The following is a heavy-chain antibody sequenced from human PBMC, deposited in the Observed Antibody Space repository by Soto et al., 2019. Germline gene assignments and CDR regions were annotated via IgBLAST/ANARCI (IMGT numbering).Heavy chain of an antibody. CDR3: ARHGRAAAGPNDY. CDR1: GGSISSYY. Sequence: QVQLQESGPGLVKPSETLSLTCTVSGGSISSYYWSWIRQPPGKGLEWIGYIYYSGSTNYNPSLKSRVTISVDTSKNQFSLKLSSVTAADTAVYYCARHGRAAAGPNDYWGQGTLVTVSS. CDR2: IYYSGST. V-gene: IGHV4-59*08. J-gene: IGHJ4*02. D-gene: IGHD6-13*01.